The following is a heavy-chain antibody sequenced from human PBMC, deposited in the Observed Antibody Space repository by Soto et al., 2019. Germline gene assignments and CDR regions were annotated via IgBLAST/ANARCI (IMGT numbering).Heavy chain of an antibody. CDR1: GGSISSYY. D-gene: IGHD6-13*01. CDR3: ARVPVARAAAGPQNYYYGMDV. V-gene: IGHV4-59*01. CDR2: IYYSGST. J-gene: IGHJ6*02. Sequence: SETLSLTCTVSGGSISSYYWSWIRQPPGKGLELIGYIYYSGSTNYNPSLKSRVTISVDTSKNQFSLKLSSVTAADTAVYYCARVPVARAAAGPQNYYYGMDVWGQGTTVTVSS.